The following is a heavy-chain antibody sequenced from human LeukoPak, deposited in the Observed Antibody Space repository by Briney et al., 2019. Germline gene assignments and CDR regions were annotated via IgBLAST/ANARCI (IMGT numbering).Heavy chain of an antibody. D-gene: IGHD6-19*01. Sequence: PSQTLSLTCTVSGGSISSGTYYWSWIRQPAGKRLEWIGRIYTSGSTNYNPSLKSRVTISVDTSKNQFSLKLSSVTAADTAVYYCASGGPRVNIAVAGTGWFDPWGQGTLVTVSS. J-gene: IGHJ5*02. V-gene: IGHV4-61*02. CDR3: ASGGPRVNIAVAGTGWFDP. CDR2: IYTSGST. CDR1: GGSISSGTYY.